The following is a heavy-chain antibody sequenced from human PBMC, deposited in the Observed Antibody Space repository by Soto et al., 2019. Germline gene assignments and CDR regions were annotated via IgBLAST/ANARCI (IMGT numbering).Heavy chain of an antibody. CDR1: GFTFTSSA. D-gene: IGHD3-3*01. J-gene: IGHJ5*02. Sequence: VKVSCKASGFTFTSSAVQWVRQARGQRLEWIGWIVVGSGNTNYAQKFQERVTITRDMSTSTAYMELSSLRSEDTAVYYCAANQYYDFWSGPGLNWFDPWGQGTLVTVSS. V-gene: IGHV1-58*01. CDR2: IVVGSGNT. CDR3: AANQYYDFWSGPGLNWFDP.